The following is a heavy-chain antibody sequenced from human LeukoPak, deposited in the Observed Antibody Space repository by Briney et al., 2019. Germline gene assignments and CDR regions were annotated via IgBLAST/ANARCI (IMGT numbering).Heavy chain of an antibody. CDR1: GFTFSSYW. J-gene: IGHJ5*01. V-gene: IGHV3-74*01. CDR2: INTDGSTT. D-gene: IGHD3-10*01. CDR3: ARDFFVSGESFFGS. Sequence: GGSLRLSCAASGFTFSSYWMHWVRQAPGKGLLWVSRINTDGSTTTYADSVKGRFAISRDNAKSTLYLHMNSLRAEDTAEYFCARDFFVSGESFFGSWGQGTLVTVSS.